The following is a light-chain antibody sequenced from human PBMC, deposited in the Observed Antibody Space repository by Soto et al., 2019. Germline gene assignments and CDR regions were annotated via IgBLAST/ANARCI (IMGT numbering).Light chain of an antibody. CDR1: QSVSNNY. CDR2: GAS. V-gene: IGKV3-20*01. Sequence: ESMLSQSPGTLSLSPGERATLCWRASQSVSNNYLAWYQQKPGQAPRLLLYGASNRAPGIPDRFSGSGSGPDFPLTISRLEPEDFAVYYCQQYGSSPWTFGQPTTVDIK. J-gene: IGKJ1*01. CDR3: QQYGSSPWT.